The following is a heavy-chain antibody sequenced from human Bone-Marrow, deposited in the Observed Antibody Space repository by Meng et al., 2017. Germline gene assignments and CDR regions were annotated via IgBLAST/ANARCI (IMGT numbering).Heavy chain of an antibody. Sequence: GESLKISCKASGYTFSSYTINWVRQAPGQGLESMGWINPNTGNPTYVEGFTGRFVFSLDTSVNTAYLEISSLKPEDTAVYYCARDPSWGSVAARLDDWGQGTLVTVSS. D-gene: IGHD6-6*01. CDR1: GYTFSSYT. J-gene: IGHJ4*02. V-gene: IGHV7-4-1*02. CDR2: INPNTGNP. CDR3: ARDPSWGSVAARLDD.